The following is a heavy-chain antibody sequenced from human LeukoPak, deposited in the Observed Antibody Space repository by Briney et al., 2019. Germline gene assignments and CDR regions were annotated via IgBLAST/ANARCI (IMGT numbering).Heavy chain of an antibody. Sequence: GASVKVSCKASGYTFTSYGISWVRQAPGQGLEWMGWISAYNGNTNYAQKLQGRVTMTTDTSTSTAYMELSRLRSDDTAVYYCASDLNCSSTSCYDAFDIWGQGTMVTVSS. J-gene: IGHJ3*02. D-gene: IGHD2-2*01. CDR3: ASDLNCSSTSCYDAFDI. CDR1: GYTFTSYG. V-gene: IGHV1-18*01. CDR2: ISAYNGNT.